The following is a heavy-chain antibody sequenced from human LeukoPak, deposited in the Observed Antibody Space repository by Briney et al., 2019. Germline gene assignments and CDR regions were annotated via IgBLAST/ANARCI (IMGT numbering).Heavy chain of an antibody. J-gene: IGHJ4*02. Sequence: RSLRLSCAASGFSFEDYAMHWVRQAPGKGLEWVPGISWRGGSINYADSVKGRFTISRDNAKNSLYLQMNSLRAEDTAVYYCAREGIVKGYYDSSGYYGIDCWGQGTLVIVSS. V-gene: IGHV3-9*01. CDR1: GFSFEDYA. D-gene: IGHD3-22*01. CDR2: ISWRGGSI. CDR3: AREGIVKGYYDSSGYYGIDC.